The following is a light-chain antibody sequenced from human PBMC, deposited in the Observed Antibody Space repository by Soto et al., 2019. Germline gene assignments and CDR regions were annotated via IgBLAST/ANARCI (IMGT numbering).Light chain of an antibody. J-gene: IGKJ1*01. CDR3: QQYVSSVT. CDR2: GAS. V-gene: IGKV3-20*01. Sequence: EIVLTQSPGSLSLSPGERATLSCRASQSVDSSFFAWYQQKPGQAPMLLIYGASNRATGIPDRFSGRGSGTDFTLTINGLEHDDFAVYYCQQYVSSVTFGQGTKVEIK. CDR1: QSVDSSF.